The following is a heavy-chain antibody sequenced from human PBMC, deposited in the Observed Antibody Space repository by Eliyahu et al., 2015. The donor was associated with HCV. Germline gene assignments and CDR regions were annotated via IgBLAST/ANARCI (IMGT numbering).Heavy chain of an antibody. J-gene: IGHJ4*02. CDR3: AREGPGSFYRFDH. V-gene: IGHV1-69*01. Sequence: QVQLVQSGAEVKKPGSSVKVSCRASGGTFDGYAVSWVRQAPGQGLEWLGGIIPMTAKTNYAQKVEGRVTITADESTDTVYMELRSLRSDDTAVYYCAREGPGSFYRFDHWGQGTLITVSS. CDR2: IIPMTAKT. D-gene: IGHD2-15*01. CDR1: GGTFDGYA.